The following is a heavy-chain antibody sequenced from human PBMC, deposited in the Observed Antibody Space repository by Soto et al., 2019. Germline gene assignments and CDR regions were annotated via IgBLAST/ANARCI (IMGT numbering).Heavy chain of an antibody. V-gene: IGHV1-2*04. CDR2: INPNSGGT. Sequence: ASVKVSCKASGYTFTSYYMHWVRQAPGQGLEWMGWINPNSGGTNYAQKFQGWVTMTRDTSISTAYMELSRLRSDDTAVYYCARVKHSAVAGTNWFDPWGQGTLVTVSS. CDR3: ARVKHSAVAGTNWFDP. D-gene: IGHD6-19*01. CDR1: GYTFTSYY. J-gene: IGHJ5*02.